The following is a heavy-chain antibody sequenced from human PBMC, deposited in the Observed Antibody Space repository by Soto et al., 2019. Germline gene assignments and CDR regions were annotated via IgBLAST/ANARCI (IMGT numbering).Heavy chain of an antibody. CDR3: ARGEQYSGRIFDY. CDR1: GSSVPSNSAV. V-gene: IGHV6-1*01. CDR2: TYYRSKWYY. J-gene: IGHJ4*01. D-gene: IGHD1-26*01. Sequence: PTLSLTYALNGSSVPSNSAVFSCVRQSPSRGLEWLGRTYYRSKWYYEYAVSVRGRITINPDTSKNQYSLQLNSVTPEDTAVYFCARGEQYSGRIFDYWGQGTLVTVS.